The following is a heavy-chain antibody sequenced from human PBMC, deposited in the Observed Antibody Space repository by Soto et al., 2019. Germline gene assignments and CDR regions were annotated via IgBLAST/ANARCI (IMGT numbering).Heavy chain of an antibody. J-gene: IGHJ6*04. V-gene: IGHV3-66*01. Sequence: EVHLVESGGGLVQPGGSLRLCCAASGFTVSSKYMSWVRQAPGKGLEWVSLIQSGGPTYYADSVKGRFTISRDTSENTLHLQMDSLRAEDTAVYYCARDDVLCDGGRCYGVPLDVWGKVTTVTVSS. D-gene: IGHD2-15*01. CDR2: IQSGGPT. CDR1: GFTVSSKY. CDR3: ARDDVLCDGGRCYGVPLDV.